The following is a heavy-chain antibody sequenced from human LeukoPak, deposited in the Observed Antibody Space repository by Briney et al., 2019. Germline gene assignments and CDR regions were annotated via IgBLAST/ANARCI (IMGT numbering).Heavy chain of an antibody. J-gene: IGHJ4*02. CDR1: GYTFTGYY. V-gene: IGHV1-2*06. Sequence: ASVKVSCKASGYTFTGYYMHWVRQAPGQGLEWMGRINPKSGGTNYAQKFQGRVTMTRDTSISTAYMELSRLRSDDTAVYYCARDLAYYDSSGSLDYWGQGTLVTVSS. CDR3: ARDLAYYDSSGSLDY. D-gene: IGHD3-22*01. CDR2: INPKSGGT.